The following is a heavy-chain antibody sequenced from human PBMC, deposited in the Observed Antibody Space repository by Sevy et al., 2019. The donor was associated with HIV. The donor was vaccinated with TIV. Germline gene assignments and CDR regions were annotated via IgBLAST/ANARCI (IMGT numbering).Heavy chain of an antibody. Sequence: GGSLRLSCAASGFTFSSYEMNWVRQAPGKGLEWVSYISSSGSTIYYADSVKGRFTISRDNAKNSLYLQMNSLRAEDTAVYYCASPPRSRSSWTGAFDIWGQGTMVTVSS. V-gene: IGHV3-48*03. CDR2: ISSSGSTI. CDR3: ASPPRSRSSWTGAFDI. CDR1: GFTFSSYE. J-gene: IGHJ3*02. D-gene: IGHD6-13*01.